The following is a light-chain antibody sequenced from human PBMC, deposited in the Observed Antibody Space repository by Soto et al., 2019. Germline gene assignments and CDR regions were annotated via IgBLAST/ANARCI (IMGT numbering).Light chain of an antibody. CDR3: CSYAGSSTFHVV. J-gene: IGLJ2*01. V-gene: IGLV2-23*02. Sequence: QSALTQPASVSGSPGQSITISCTGTSSDVGSYNLVSWYQQHPGKAPKLMIYEVSKRPSGVSNRFSVSKSGNTASLTISGLQAEDEADYYCCSYAGSSTFHVVFGGGTKLTVL. CDR2: EVS. CDR1: SSDVGSYNL.